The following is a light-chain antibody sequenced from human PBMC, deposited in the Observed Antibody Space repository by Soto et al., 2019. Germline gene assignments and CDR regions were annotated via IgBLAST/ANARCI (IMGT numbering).Light chain of an antibody. CDR1: SSDVGAYNY. Sequence: QSALTQPASVSGSPGQSITISCTGTSSDVGAYNYVSWYQQHPGKAPKLMIFEVSNRPSGVSTRFSGSKSGNTASLTISGLQAEDEADYYCISYTGSSTSYVFGSGTQLTVL. CDR2: EVS. J-gene: IGLJ1*01. V-gene: IGLV2-14*01. CDR3: ISYTGSSTSYV.